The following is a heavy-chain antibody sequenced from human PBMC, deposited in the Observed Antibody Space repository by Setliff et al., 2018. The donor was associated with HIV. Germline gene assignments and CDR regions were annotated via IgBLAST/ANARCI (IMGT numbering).Heavy chain of an antibody. J-gene: IGHJ3*02. CDR3: ATKLYCTNGVCLDAFDI. Sequence: ASVKVSCKASGYTFTSYYMNWVRQAPGQGLEWMGIINPSGGSSTYAQKFQGRVAMTRDTSISTAYMELTRLRSDDTAVYYCATKLYCTNGVCLDAFDIWGQGTMVTVSS. D-gene: IGHD2-8*01. CDR1: GYTFTSYY. CDR2: INPSGGSS. V-gene: IGHV1-46*01.